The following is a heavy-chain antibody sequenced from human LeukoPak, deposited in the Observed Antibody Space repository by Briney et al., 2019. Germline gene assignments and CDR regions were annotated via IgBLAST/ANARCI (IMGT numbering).Heavy chain of an antibody. D-gene: IGHD3-9*01. J-gene: IGHJ6*04. CDR2: ISWNSGNI. CDR1: GSIFDDYA. CDR3: ARDSARYFDWSTLDV. V-gene: IGHV3-9*01. Sequence: GRSLRLSCAASGSIFDDYAIHWVRQAPGKGLEWVSTISWNSGNIDYADSVKGRFTISRDNAKNSLYLQMNSLRPEDTAFYYCARDSARYFDWSTLDVWGKGTTVTVSS.